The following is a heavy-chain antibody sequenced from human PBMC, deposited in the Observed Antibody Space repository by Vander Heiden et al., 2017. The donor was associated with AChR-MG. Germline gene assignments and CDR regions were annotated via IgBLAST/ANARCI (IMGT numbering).Heavy chain of an antibody. CDR2: IIPIFGTA. Sequence: QVQLVQSGAEVKKPGSSVKVPCKASGCTFSTYAICWLRQAPGQGLEWMGGIIPIFGTANYAQKVQGRVTITADKSTSTAYMELSSLRSEDTAVYYCARSYCSSTSCYTRERYYYGMDVWGQGTTVTVSS. CDR1: GCTFSTYA. CDR3: ARSYCSSTSCYTRERYYYGMDV. D-gene: IGHD2-2*02. J-gene: IGHJ6*02. V-gene: IGHV1-69*06.